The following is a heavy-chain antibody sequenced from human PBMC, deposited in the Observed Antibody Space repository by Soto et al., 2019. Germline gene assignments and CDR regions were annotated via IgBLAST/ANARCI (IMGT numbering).Heavy chain of an antibody. Sequence: QLQLQESGPGLLKPSETLSLTCSVSGGSISSKSYSWGWIRQPPGKGLEWIGTFYYSENTYYNPSLKSRVTLSVDPSKNQFSLKLSSVTAADTAVYYCAKLAGYCSGNSCHGDYAMDVWGQGTTVTVSS. CDR3: AKLAGYCSGNSCHGDYAMDV. J-gene: IGHJ6*02. D-gene: IGHD2-2*01. CDR1: GGSISSKSYS. CDR2: FYYSENT. V-gene: IGHV4-39*01.